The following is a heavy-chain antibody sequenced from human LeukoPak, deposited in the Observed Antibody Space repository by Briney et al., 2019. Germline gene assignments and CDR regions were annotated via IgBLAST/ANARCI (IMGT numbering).Heavy chain of an antibody. Sequence: ASVKVSCKASGYTFSNYGISWVRQAPGQGLEWMGWISGYNGNTNYAQKLQGRVTMTTDTSTSTAYMELRSLRSDDTAVYYCARVKYDYYYYMDVWGKGTTVTISS. V-gene: IGHV1-18*01. CDR1: GYTFSNYG. D-gene: IGHD3-3*01. J-gene: IGHJ6*03. CDR2: ISGYNGNT. CDR3: ARVKYDYYYYMDV.